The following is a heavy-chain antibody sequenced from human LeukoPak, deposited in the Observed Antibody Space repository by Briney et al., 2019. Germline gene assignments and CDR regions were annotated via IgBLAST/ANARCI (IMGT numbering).Heavy chain of an antibody. CDR1: GGSISSYY. CDR3: ARRYCSGGSCYSGGNWFDP. V-gene: IGHV4-59*08. Sequence: SETLSLTCTVSGGSISSYYWSWLRQPPGKGLEWIGYIYYSGSTNYNPSLKSRVTISVDTSKNQFSLKLSSVTAADTAVYYCARRYCSGGSCYSGGNWFDPWGQGTLVSVSS. CDR2: IYYSGST. D-gene: IGHD2-15*01. J-gene: IGHJ5*02.